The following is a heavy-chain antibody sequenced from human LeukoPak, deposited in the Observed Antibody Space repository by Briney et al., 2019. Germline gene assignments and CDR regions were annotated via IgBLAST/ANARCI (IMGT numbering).Heavy chain of an antibody. V-gene: IGHV4-61*02. Sequence: SETLSLTCTVSGGSISSGSYYWSWIRQPAGKGLEWIGRIYTSGSTYYDPSLKSRVTISVDTSKNQFSLKLSSVTAADTAVYYCARNSNSGSYLFDYWGQGTLVTVSS. D-gene: IGHD1-26*01. CDR3: ARNSNSGSYLFDY. CDR1: GGSISSGSYY. CDR2: IYTSGST. J-gene: IGHJ4*02.